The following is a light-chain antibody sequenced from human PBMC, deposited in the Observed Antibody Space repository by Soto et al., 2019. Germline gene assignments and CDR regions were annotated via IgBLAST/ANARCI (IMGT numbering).Light chain of an antibody. J-gene: IGKJ2*01. CDR3: QEYNSTYT. V-gene: IGKV1-5*01. Sequence: DIQMTQSPSTVSESVGDRVTTTCSSSESVTAFFAWYQQKPGKAPKLLIYDASTLESGVPLSVSGSGSGTDFILTIKSLQPDDFATCYCQEYNSTYTFGQGTKLEIK. CDR1: ESVTAF. CDR2: DAS.